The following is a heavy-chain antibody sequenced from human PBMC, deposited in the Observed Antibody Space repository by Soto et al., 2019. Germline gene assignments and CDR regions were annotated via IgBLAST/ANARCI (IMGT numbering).Heavy chain of an antibody. J-gene: IGHJ6*02. V-gene: IGHV5-51*01. CDR3: ARLSGCSSTSCYTDMDV. CDR1: GYSFTSYW. D-gene: IGHD2-2*02. CDR2: IYPGDSDT. Sequence: PGESLEISCKGSGYSFTSYWIGWVRQMPGKGLEWMGIIYPGDSDTRYSPSFQGQVTISADKSISTAYLQWSSLKASDTAMYYCARLSGCSSTSCYTDMDVWGQGTTVTVSS.